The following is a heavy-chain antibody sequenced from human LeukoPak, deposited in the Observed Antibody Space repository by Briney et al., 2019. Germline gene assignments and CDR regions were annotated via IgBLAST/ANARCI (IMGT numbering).Heavy chain of an antibody. J-gene: IGHJ4*02. CDR3: ARGPGRWLQFVYHY. V-gene: IGHV1-2*02. CDR1: GYTFTDYY. Sequence: ASVKVSCKTSGYTFTDYYMHWVRQAPGQGLEWMGWINPNSGGTNYAQKFQGRVTMTRDTSISTAYMELNSLRSDGTAVYYCARGPGRWLQFVYHYWGQGTLVTVSS. D-gene: IGHD5-24*01. CDR2: INPNSGGT.